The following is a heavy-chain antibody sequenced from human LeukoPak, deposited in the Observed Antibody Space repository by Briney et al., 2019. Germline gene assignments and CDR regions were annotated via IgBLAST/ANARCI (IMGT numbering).Heavy chain of an antibody. CDR3: AGGPTVYGMDV. Sequence: GESLKISCKDSGYSFTNYWIGWVRQMPGKGLEWMGIIYPGDSHTRYSPSFQGQVTISADKSIGTAYLQWSSLKASDTAIHYCAGGPTVYGMDVWGQGTTVTVSS. D-gene: IGHD2-15*01. CDR1: GYSFTNYW. J-gene: IGHJ6*02. CDR2: IYPGDSHT. V-gene: IGHV5-51*01.